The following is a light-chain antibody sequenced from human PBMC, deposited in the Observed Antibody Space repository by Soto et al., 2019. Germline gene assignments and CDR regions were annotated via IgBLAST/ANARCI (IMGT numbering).Light chain of an antibody. CDR2: GAS. J-gene: IGKJ1*01. Sequence: EIVMTQSPATLSVSPGERGTLSCRASQSVSNNLAWYHQKPGLAPRLLIYGASTRATGIPARFSGSGSGTEFTLTISSPQSEDFAVYYCQQYHNWPLTFGQGTKVEIK. CDR3: QQYHNWPLT. V-gene: IGKV3-15*01. CDR1: QSVSNN.